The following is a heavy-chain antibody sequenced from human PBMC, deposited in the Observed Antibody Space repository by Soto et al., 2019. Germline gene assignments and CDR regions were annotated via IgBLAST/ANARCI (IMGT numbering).Heavy chain of an antibody. CDR3: ATERWFGEFSGAAFDI. CDR2: FDPEDGET. CDR1: GYTLTELS. D-gene: IGHD3-10*01. Sequence: ASVKVSCKVSGYTLTELSMHWVRQAPGKGLEWMGGFDPEDGETIYAQKFQGRVTMTQDTSTDTAYMELSSLRSEDPAGYYCATERWFGEFSGAAFDIWGQGTMVTVSS. J-gene: IGHJ3*02. V-gene: IGHV1-24*01.